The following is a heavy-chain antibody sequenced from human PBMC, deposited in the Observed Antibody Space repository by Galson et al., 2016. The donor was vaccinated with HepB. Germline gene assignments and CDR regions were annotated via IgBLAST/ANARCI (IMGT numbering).Heavy chain of an antibody. Sequence: SLRLSCAASGFTLSTYTMNWVRQAPGKELEYVSAISRDGATTYYADSVKGRFTISRDNSKNTLYLRMRSLRVEDTAVYYCVKFPYDYGDYLAPDYWGQGTLVTVSS. V-gene: IGHV3-64D*06. CDR2: ISRDGATT. J-gene: IGHJ4*02. D-gene: IGHD4-17*01. CDR1: GFTLSTYT. CDR3: VKFPYDYGDYLAPDY.